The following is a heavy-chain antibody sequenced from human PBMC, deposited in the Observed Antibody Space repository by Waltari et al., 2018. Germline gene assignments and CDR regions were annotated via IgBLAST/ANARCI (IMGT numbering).Heavy chain of an antibody. CDR3: ATDKIDTPMTRYLDS. Sequence: QVHLVQSGAEVQKPGSSVKVSCKASGGSFNSRTVRWVRQAPGQGLAWMGRIIPVLGRAEYSQKFQGRVTITAGRSTGTSYMELRSLRSEDTAVYYCATDKIDTPMTRYLDSWGQGSLVTVSS. J-gene: IGHJ4*02. CDR2: IIPVLGRA. CDR1: GGSFNSRT. V-gene: IGHV1-69*02.